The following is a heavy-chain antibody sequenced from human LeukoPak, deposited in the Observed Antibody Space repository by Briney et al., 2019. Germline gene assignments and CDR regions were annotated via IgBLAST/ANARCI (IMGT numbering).Heavy chain of an antibody. V-gene: IGHV3-23*01. J-gene: IGHJ6*03. D-gene: IGHD2-2*02. Sequence: GGSLRLSCAASGFTFSNFAMSWVRQAPGKGLEWVSAICGSGGGTHYADSVKGRFTISRDNSKNTLYLQMDSLRAEDTAVYYCVKGGRYCSTTRRYSSVYFAGVGYYYYYMDVWGKGTTVTVSS. CDR3: VKGGRYCSTTRRYSSVYFAGVGYYYYYMDV. CDR1: GFTFSNFA. CDR2: ICGSGGGT.